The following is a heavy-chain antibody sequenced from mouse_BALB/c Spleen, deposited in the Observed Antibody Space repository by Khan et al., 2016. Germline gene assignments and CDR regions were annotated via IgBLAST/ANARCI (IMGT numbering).Heavy chain of an antibody. Sequence: QIQLVQSGPELKKPGETVKISCKASGYTFTNYGMNWVKQAPGKGLKWMGWINTNTGEPTYAEEFKGRFAFSLETSARSAHLLNTNLKNEDTTTYYCAKDHYGSNWFAYWGQGTLITVS. V-gene: IGHV9-3*02. CDR2: INTNTGEP. CDR1: GYTFTNYG. D-gene: IGHD1-1*01. CDR3: AKDHYGSNWFAY. J-gene: IGHJ3*01.